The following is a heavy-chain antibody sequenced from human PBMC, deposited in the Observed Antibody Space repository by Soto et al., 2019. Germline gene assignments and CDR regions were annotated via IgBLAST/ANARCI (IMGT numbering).Heavy chain of an antibody. CDR2: ISYDGSNK. CDR1: GFTFSSYG. D-gene: IGHD3-3*01. V-gene: IGHV3-30*03. CDR3: GGEFGVARSFHHGMDV. J-gene: IGHJ6*02. Sequence: PWGSLRLSCAASGFTFSSYGMHWVRQAPGKGLEWVAVISYDGSNKYYADSVKGRFTISRDNSKNTLYLQMNSLRAEDTAVYYCGGEFGVARSFHHGMDVWGQGTTVTVSS.